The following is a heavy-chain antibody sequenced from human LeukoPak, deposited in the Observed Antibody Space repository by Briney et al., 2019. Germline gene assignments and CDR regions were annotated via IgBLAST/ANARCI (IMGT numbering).Heavy chain of an antibody. CDR3: AREGYVDFWSGPGHHMDV. J-gene: IGHJ6*04. Sequence: PSETLSLTCTVSGGSVSGYYWTWIRQPAGKGLEWIGRTHSSGSTNYNPSLKSRVTMSVDTSKNQFSLKLSSVTAADTAVYYCAREGYVDFWSGPGHHMDVWGKGTTVTVSS. D-gene: IGHD3-3*01. CDR2: THSSGST. V-gene: IGHV4-4*07. CDR1: GGSVSGYY.